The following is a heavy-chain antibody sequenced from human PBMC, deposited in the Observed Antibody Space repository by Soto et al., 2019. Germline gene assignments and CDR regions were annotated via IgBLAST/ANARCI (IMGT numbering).Heavy chain of an antibody. CDR3: ARVGVRGSDYYYYYGMDV. Sequence: GASVKVSCKASGGTFSSYAISWVRQAPGQGLEWMGGIIPIFGTANYAQKFQGRVTITADESTSTAYMELSSLRSEDTAVYYCARVGVRGSDYYYYYGMDVWGQGTTVTVS. V-gene: IGHV1-69*13. J-gene: IGHJ6*02. D-gene: IGHD3-16*01. CDR1: GGTFSSYA. CDR2: IIPIFGTA.